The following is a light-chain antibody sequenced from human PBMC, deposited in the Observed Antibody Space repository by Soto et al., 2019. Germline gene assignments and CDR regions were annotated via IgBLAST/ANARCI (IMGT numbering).Light chain of an antibody. V-gene: IGKV1-12*01. CDR1: QPISSW. J-gene: IGKJ1*01. CDR2: PAS. CDR3: LQDYNYPRT. Sequence: IPITQSPSSLFASVGDRGTITCRASQPISSWLAWYQQVPGQAPYLLIYPASSLQSGVPSRFSGSGSGTDFTLTISSLQPEDFATYYCLQDYNYPRTFGQGTKVDIK.